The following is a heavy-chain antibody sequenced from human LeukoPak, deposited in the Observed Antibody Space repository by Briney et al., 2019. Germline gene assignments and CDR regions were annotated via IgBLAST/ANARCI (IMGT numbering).Heavy chain of an antibody. D-gene: IGHD5-12*01. V-gene: IGHV3-23*01. CDR1: GFTFRNSG. CDR2: ISNSGGTI. Sequence: GGSLRLSCAASGFTFRNSGMTWVRQAPGKGLEWVSSISNSGGTIYYADSVKGRFTISRDNSKNTVYLQVNSLRAEDTALYYCAKDFAYSGYDYIDYWGQGTLVTVSS. J-gene: IGHJ4*02. CDR3: AKDFAYSGYDYIDY.